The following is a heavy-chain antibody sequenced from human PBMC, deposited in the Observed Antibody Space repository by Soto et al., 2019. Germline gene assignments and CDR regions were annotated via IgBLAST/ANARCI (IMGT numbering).Heavy chain of an antibody. V-gene: IGHV4-59*01. D-gene: IGHD3-22*01. CDR1: GGSISRYY. J-gene: IGHJ6*02. CDR3: ASSHYYDSSGFADYYYYYGMDV. CDR2: IYYSGST. Sequence: SETLSLTCTVSGGSISRYYWSWIRQPPGKGLEWIGYIYYSGSTNYNPSLKSRVTRSVDTSKNQFSLKLSSVTAADTAVYYCASSHYYDSSGFADYYYYYGMDVWGQGTTVTVS.